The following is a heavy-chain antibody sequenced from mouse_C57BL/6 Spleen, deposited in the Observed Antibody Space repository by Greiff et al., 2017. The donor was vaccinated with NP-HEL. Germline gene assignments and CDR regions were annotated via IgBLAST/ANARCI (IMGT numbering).Heavy chain of an antibody. D-gene: IGHD1-1*01. CDR3: ARNFFYGTDAMDY. J-gene: IGHJ4*01. Sequence: VKVEESGPGLVQPSQSLSITCTVSGFSLTSYGVHWVRQSPGKGLEWLGVIWSGGSTDYNAAFISRLSISKDNSKSQVFFKMNSLQADDTAIYYCARNFFYGTDAMDYWGQGTSVTVSS. CDR1: GFSLTSYG. CDR2: IWSGGST. V-gene: IGHV2-2*01.